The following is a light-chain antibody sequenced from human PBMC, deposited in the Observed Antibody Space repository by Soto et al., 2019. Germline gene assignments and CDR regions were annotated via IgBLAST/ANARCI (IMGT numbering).Light chain of an antibody. V-gene: IGKV3-15*01. Sequence: IVMTQSPATLSVSPGERDTLSCRASQSVRSNLAWYQQKPGQAPRLLIYDASIRATGIPVRFSGSGSGTVFTLTISSLQSEDSAVYYCQQYDHWWTFGQGTKVEIK. CDR3: QQYDHWWT. CDR1: QSVRSN. J-gene: IGKJ1*01. CDR2: DAS.